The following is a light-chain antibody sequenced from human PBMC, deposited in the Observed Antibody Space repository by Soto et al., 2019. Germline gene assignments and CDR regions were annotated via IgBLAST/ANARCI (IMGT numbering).Light chain of an antibody. V-gene: IGKV3-15*01. Sequence: EIVMTQSPATLSVSPGERATLSCTASQSVSSNLAWYQQKPGQAPRLLIYGASTRATGIPARFSGSGSGTEFTLTISSLQSEDVAVYYCQQSETFGQGTKVEIK. CDR2: GAS. CDR3: QQSET. CDR1: QSVSSN. J-gene: IGKJ1*01.